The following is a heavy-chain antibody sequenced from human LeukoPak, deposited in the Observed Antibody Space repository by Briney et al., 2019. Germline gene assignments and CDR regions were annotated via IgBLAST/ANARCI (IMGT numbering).Heavy chain of an antibody. Sequence: ASVKLSCKASGYTFTSYAMHWVRQAPGQRLEWMGWINAGNGNTKYSQKFQGRVTITRDTSASTAYMELSSLRSEDTAVYYCVRGGDDYGDYAEMGDFDYWGQGTLVTVSS. CDR1: GYTFTSYA. CDR3: VRGGDDYGDYAEMGDFDY. CDR2: INAGNGNT. V-gene: IGHV1-3*01. J-gene: IGHJ4*02. D-gene: IGHD4-17*01.